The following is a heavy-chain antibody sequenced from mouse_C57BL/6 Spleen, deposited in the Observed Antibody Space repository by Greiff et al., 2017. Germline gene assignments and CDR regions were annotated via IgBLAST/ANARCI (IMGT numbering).Heavy chain of an antibody. Sequence: EVQLQESGPELVKPGASVKISCKASGYSFTGYYMNWVKQSPEKSLEWIGEINPSTGGTTYNQKFKAKATLTVDKSSSTAYMQLKSLTSEDSAVYYCASIYPRPAYWGQGTLVTVSA. D-gene: IGHD2-3*01. CDR2: INPSTGGT. CDR1: GYSFTGYY. J-gene: IGHJ3*01. V-gene: IGHV1-42*01. CDR3: ASIYPRPAY.